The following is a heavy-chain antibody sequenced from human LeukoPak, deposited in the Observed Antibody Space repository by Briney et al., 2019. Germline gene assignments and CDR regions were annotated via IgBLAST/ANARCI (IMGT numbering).Heavy chain of an antibody. D-gene: IGHD3-22*01. J-gene: IGHJ4*02. Sequence: PGRSLRLSCAASGFTFSSYGMHWVRQAPGKGLEWVAVISYDGSDKYYADSVKGRLTISRDNSKNTLYLQMNSLRAEDTAVYYCAKEWAGDSSGYYYGFFDYWGQGTLVTVSS. CDR2: ISYDGSDK. CDR3: AKEWAGDSSGYYYGFFDY. V-gene: IGHV3-30*18. CDR1: GFTFSSYG.